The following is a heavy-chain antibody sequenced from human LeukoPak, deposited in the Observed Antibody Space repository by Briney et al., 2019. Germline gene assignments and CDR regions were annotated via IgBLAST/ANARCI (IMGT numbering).Heavy chain of an antibody. CDR2: IYSGGST. CDR3: ARGFTGWGTRGDAFDI. D-gene: IGHD1/OR15-1a*01. Sequence: GGSLRLSCAASGFTVSSNYMSWVRQAPGKGLEWVSVIYSGGSTYYADSVKGRFTISRDNSKNTLYLQMNSLRAEDTALYHCARGFTGWGTRGDAFDIWGQGTLVTVSS. V-gene: IGHV3-53*01. J-gene: IGHJ4*02. CDR1: GFTVSSNY.